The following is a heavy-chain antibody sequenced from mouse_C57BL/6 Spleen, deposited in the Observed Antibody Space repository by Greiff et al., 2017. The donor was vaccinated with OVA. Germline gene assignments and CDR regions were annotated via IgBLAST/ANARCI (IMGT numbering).Heavy chain of an antibody. CDR3: TRVDTTVTYFDV. J-gene: IGHJ1*03. CDR2: ISSGGDYI. D-gene: IGHD2-13*01. Sequence: EVMLVESGEGLVKPGGSLKLSCAASGFTFSSYAMSWVRQTPEKRLEWVAYISSGGDYIYYADTVKGRFTISRDNARNTLYLQMSSLKSEDTAMYYCTRVDTTVTYFDVWGTGTTVTVSS. V-gene: IGHV5-9-1*02. CDR1: GFTFSSYA.